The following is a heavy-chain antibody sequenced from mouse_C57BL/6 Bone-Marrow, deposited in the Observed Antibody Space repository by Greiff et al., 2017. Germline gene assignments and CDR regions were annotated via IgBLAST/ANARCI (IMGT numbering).Heavy chain of an antibody. D-gene: IGHD2-4*01. V-gene: IGHV1-55*01. CDR2: IYPGSGST. J-gene: IGHJ2*01. CDR1: GYTFTSYW. CDR3: ARPGYDYDGVDY. Sequence: QVQLQQPGAELVKPGASVKMSCKASGYTFTSYWITWVKQRPGQGLEWIGDIYPGSGSTNYNEKFNSKATLTVDTSSNTAYMQHSSLTAEDSAVYYCARPGYDYDGVDYWGQGTTLTVSS.